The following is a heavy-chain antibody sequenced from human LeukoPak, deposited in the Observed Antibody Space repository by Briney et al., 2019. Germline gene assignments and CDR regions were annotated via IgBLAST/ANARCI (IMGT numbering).Heavy chain of an antibody. CDR1: GGSFSGYY. J-gene: IGHJ5*02. Sequence: SETLSLTCAVHGGSFSGYYWSWIRQPPGKGLEWIGEINHSGSTNYNPSLKSRVTISVDTSKNQFSLKLSSVTAADTAVYYCARRSIAARPRWFDPWGQGTLVTVSS. D-gene: IGHD6-6*01. V-gene: IGHV4-34*01. CDR2: INHSGST. CDR3: ARRSIAARPRWFDP.